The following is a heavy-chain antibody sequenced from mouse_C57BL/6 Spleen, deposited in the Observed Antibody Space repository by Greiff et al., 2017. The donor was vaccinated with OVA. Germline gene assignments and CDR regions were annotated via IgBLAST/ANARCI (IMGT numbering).Heavy chain of an antibody. Sequence: QVQLQQSGPGLVQPSQSLSITCTVSGFSLTSYGVHWVRQSPGKGLEWLGVIWSGGSTDYNAAFISRLSISKDNSKSQVFFKMNSPQADDTAIYYCARKGLRRDYAMDYWGQGTSVTVSS. J-gene: IGHJ4*01. CDR2: IWSGGST. CDR1: GFSLTSYG. CDR3: ARKGLRRDYAMDY. D-gene: IGHD2-4*01. V-gene: IGHV2-2*01.